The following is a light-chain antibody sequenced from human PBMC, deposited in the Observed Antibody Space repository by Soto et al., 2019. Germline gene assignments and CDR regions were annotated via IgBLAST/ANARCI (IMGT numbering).Light chain of an antibody. CDR2: AAS. J-gene: IGKJ4*01. CDR1: QGISSY. Sequence: AIRMTQSPSSFSASTGDRVTITCRASQGISSYLAWYQQKPGKAPKLLISAASTLQSGVPSRFSGSGSGTDFTLTISCLQSEDVATYYGQQYYSYPLTFGGGTNVEIK. CDR3: QQYYSYPLT. V-gene: IGKV1-8*01.